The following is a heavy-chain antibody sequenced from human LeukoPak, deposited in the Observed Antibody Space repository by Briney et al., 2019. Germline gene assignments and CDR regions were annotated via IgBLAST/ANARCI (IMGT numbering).Heavy chain of an antibody. J-gene: IGHJ4*02. Sequence: PGGSLRLSCAASGFTFSSYSMNWVRQAPGKGLEWVSSISSSSSYIYYADSVKGRFTISRDNAKNSLYLQMNSLRAEDTAVYYCARTLTMYAAGDYGDYGQPYYFDYWGQGTLVTVSS. D-gene: IGHD4-17*01. CDR3: ARTLTMYAAGDYGDYGQPYYFDY. CDR1: GFTFSSYS. CDR2: ISSSSSYI. V-gene: IGHV3-21*01.